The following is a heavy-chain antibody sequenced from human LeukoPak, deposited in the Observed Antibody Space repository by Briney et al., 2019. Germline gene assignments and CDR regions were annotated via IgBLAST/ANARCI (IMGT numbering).Heavy chain of an antibody. Sequence: PGGSLRLSCAASGFTFSSYGMHWFRQAPGKGLEWVAVISYDGSNKYYADSVKGRFTISRDNSKNTLYLQMNSLRAEDTAVYYCAKLVGAFDYWGQGTLVTVSS. CDR3: AKLVGAFDY. D-gene: IGHD1-26*01. CDR1: GFTFSSYG. CDR2: ISYDGSNK. J-gene: IGHJ4*02. V-gene: IGHV3-30*18.